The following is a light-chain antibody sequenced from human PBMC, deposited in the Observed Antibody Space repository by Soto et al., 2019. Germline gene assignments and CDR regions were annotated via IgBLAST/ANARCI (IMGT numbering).Light chain of an antibody. CDR1: TSDVGAYDY. CDR2: DVS. J-gene: IGLJ3*02. CDR3: SSYTTSRTWV. Sequence: QSALTQPASVSGSPGQSITISCTGTTSDVGAYDYVSWYQHHPGNAPKLVISDVSDRPSGVSNRFSGSKSGNTASLTISGLQAEYEADYYCSSYTTSRTWVFGGGTQLTVL. V-gene: IGLV2-14*03.